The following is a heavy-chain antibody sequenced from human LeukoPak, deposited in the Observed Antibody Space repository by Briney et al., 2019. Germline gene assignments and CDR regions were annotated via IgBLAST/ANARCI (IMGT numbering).Heavy chain of an antibody. Sequence: ASVKVSCKASGYTFTGYYMHWVRQAPGQGLEWMGWINPNSGGTNYAQKFRGRVTMTRDTSISTAYMELSRLRSDDTAVYYCARGTNYYDSSLYFQHWGQGTLVTVSS. CDR3: ARGTNYYDSSLYFQH. V-gene: IGHV1-2*02. J-gene: IGHJ1*01. D-gene: IGHD3-22*01. CDR1: GYTFTGYY. CDR2: INPNSGGT.